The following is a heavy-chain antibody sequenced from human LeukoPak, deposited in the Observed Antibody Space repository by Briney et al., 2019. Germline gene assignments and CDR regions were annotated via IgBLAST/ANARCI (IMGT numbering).Heavy chain of an antibody. CDR3: ARDKGDGYNKFPLDY. Sequence: GGSLRLSCAASGFTFSSYWMSWVRQAPGKGLEWVANIKQDGSEEYYVDSVKGRFTISRDNAKNSLYLQMNSLRPEDTAVYYCARDKGDGYNKFPLDYWGQGTLVTVSS. D-gene: IGHD5-24*01. V-gene: IGHV3-7*03. CDR2: IKQDGSEE. J-gene: IGHJ4*02. CDR1: GFTFSSYW.